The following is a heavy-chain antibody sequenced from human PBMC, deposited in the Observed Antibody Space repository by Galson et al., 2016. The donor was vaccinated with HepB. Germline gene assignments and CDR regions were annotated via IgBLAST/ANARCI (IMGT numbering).Heavy chain of an antibody. D-gene: IGHD3-3*01. J-gene: IGHJ4*02. CDR1: GFTFNIHW. Sequence: SLRLSCATSGFTFNIHWMFWVRQAPGKGLEWVANIQQDGGDKYYVDSVKGRFTISRDNAKNSLYLQMNSLRAEDTAVYYCARGGYNFWSGDPFDYWGQGTPVTVSS. CDR2: IQQDGGDK. CDR3: ARGGYNFWSGDPFDY. V-gene: IGHV3-7*04.